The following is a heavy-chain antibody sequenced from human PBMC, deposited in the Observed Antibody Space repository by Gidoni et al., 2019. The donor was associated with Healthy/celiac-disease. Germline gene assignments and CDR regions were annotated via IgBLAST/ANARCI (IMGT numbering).Heavy chain of an antibody. V-gene: IGHV4-59*12. CDR3: AREGGSSWYYFDY. CDR2: IYYSGST. D-gene: IGHD6-13*01. J-gene: IGHJ4*02. Sequence: QVQLQESGPGLVKPSETLSLTCTVSGGSISSYYWSWIRQPPGKGLEWIGYIYYSGSTNYNPSLKSRVTISVDTSKNQFSLKLSSVTAADTAVYYCAREGGSSWYYFDYWGQGTLVTVSS. CDR1: GGSISSYY.